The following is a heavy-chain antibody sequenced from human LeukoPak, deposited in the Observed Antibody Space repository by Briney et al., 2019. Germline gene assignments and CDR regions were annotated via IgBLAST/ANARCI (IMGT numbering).Heavy chain of an antibody. Sequence: GGSLRLSCAASGFTSSDYWMNWVRQAPGKGLEWVSFINNHNNFVYYADSVKGRFTTSRDNTKNLLYLQMNSLTAEDTAVYYCARALRDSYSDWGQGTLVTVSS. CDR3: ARALRDSYSD. CDR2: INNHNNFV. V-gene: IGHV3-21*01. J-gene: IGHJ4*02. CDR1: GFTSSDYW. D-gene: IGHD5-24*01.